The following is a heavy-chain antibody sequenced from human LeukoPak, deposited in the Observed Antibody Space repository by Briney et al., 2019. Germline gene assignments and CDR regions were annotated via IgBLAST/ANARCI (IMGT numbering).Heavy chain of an antibody. V-gene: IGHV3-15*07. CDR1: GFTFNNAW. CDR3: AREDTSLVIAY. J-gene: IGHJ4*02. CDR2: IKGKTDDGTT. D-gene: IGHD5-18*01. Sequence: GGSLRLSCAASGFTFNNAWMNWVRQVPGKGLEWVGRIKGKTDDGTTDYAAPVKGRFTISRDNSKNTLYLQMNSLRAEDTAVYYCAREDTSLVIAYWGQGTLVTVSS.